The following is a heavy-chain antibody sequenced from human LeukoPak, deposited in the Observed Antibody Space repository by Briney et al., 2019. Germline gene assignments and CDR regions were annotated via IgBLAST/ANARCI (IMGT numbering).Heavy chain of an antibody. Sequence: GASVKVSCKASGYTFTGYYMHWVRQAPGQGLEWMGWINPNSGGTNYAQKFQGRVTMTRDTSISTGYMELSRLRSDDTAVYYCARTGRQYQLFKNWFDRWGQGTLVTVSS. D-gene: IGHD2-2*01. CDR3: ARTGRQYQLFKNWFDR. J-gene: IGHJ5*02. CDR1: GYTFTGYY. V-gene: IGHV1-2*02. CDR2: INPNSGGT.